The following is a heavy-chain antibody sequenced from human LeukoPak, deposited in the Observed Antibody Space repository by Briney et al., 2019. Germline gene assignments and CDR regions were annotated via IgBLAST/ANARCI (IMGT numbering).Heavy chain of an antibody. CDR1: GFTFSNAW. V-gene: IGHV3-15*01. D-gene: IGHD3-16*01. Sequence: GGSLRLSCAASGFTFSNAWMNWVRQAPGKGLEWVGRIKSKTDGGTTDYAAPVKGRFTISRDDSRNTLYLQMNSLKTEDTAVYYCARAAGKGDYFDYWGQGTLVTVSS. J-gene: IGHJ4*02. CDR2: IKSKTDGGTT. CDR3: ARAAGKGDYFDY.